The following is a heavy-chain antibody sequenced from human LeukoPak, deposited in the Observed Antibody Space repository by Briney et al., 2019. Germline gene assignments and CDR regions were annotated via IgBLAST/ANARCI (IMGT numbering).Heavy chain of an antibody. V-gene: IGHV3-74*01. Sequence: GRTLRLSCAASRFSYSSHWMHWVRKTAGKGLMWISRIKSGGSSSSYADSVKGRLTISRDNDKSMLFLQINSLSAEDTAVYYCAREHVLAEFFDYWGRGTLVTVSS. CDR1: RFSYSSHW. CDR3: AREHVLAEFFDY. J-gene: IGHJ4*02. CDR2: IKSGGSSS. D-gene: IGHD3-16*01.